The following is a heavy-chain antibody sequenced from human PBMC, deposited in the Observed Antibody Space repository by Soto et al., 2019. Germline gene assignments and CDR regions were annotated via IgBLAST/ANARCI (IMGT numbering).Heavy chain of an antibody. CDR2: ISSGSSDT. Sequence: EVQLVESGGGLVKPGESLRLSCEASGFTFSRVSMNWVRQVPGKGLEWVASISSGSSDTWYADSVKGRFIISRDTSQNTLYLRLTSLRVDDTAVYYCVRENGNSNAYYFDSWGQGTLVTVSS. J-gene: IGHJ4*02. D-gene: IGHD2-8*01. CDR1: GFTFSRVS. V-gene: IGHV3-21*02. CDR3: VRENGNSNAYYFDS.